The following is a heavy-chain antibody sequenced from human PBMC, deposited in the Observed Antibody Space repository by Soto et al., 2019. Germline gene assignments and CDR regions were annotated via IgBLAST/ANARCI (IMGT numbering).Heavy chain of an antibody. V-gene: IGHV1-69*13. J-gene: IGHJ6*02. CDR1: GGTFSSYA. Sequence: SVKVSCKASGGTFSSYAISWVRQAPGQGLEWMGGIIPIFGTANYAQKFQGRVTITADESTSTAYMELSSLRSEDTAVYYCASQLYDYYDSSGLGNSYYYGMDVWGQGTTVTVSS. CDR3: ASQLYDYYDSSGLGNSYYYGMDV. CDR2: IIPIFGTA. D-gene: IGHD3-22*01.